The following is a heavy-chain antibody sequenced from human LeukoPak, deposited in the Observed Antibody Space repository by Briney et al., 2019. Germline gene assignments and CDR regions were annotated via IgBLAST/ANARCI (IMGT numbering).Heavy chain of an antibody. CDR1: GLTYSSYA. CDR3: ARGWELLFGFDY. CDR2: ISGSDGST. J-gene: IGHJ4*02. D-gene: IGHD1-26*01. Sequence: GGSLRLSCASSGLTYSSYAMSGVRQAPGKGLEWVSGISGSDGSTNYADSVKGRFTISRENSKNSLYLQMNSLRAEDTAVYYCARGWELLFGFDYWGQGTLVTVSS. V-gene: IGHV3-23*01.